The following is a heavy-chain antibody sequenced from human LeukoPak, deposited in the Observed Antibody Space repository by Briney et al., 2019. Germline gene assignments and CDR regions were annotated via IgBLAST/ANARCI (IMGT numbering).Heavy chain of an antibody. J-gene: IGHJ6*02. CDR1: GYTFTSYS. V-gene: IGHV1-46*01. CDR2: IDPSGGTT. Sequence: ASVKVSCKPSGYTFTSYSMHWVRLAPGQGLEWMGIIDPSGGTTRYAQKFQGRVTMTRDTSTSTVYMELSSLRSEDTAVYYCARVATPSRNYYYYGMDVWGQGTTVTVSS. D-gene: IGHD2-2*01. CDR3: ARVATPSRNYYYYGMDV.